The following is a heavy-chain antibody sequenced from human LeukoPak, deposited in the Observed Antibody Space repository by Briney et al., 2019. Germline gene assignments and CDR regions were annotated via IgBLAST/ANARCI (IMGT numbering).Heavy chain of an antibody. D-gene: IGHD6-19*01. CDR3: ARASVVAVAMAL. V-gene: IGHV1-18*01. Sequence: GASVKVSCKASGYTFTSYGISWVRQAPGRGLEWMGWISAYNGNTNYAQKLQGRVTMTADTSTSTAYMELRSLRSDDTAVYYCARASVVAVAMALWGQGTLVTVSS. CDR1: GYTFTSYG. J-gene: IGHJ4*02. CDR2: ISAYNGNT.